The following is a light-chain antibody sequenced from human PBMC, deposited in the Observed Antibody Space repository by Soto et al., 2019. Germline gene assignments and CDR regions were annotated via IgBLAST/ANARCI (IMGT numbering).Light chain of an antibody. Sequence: EIVMTQSPATLSVSPGERATLSCRASQSITGNLTWYQQKSGQAPRLLIYDASTRATGIPARFSGSGSGTEFTLTISSLQSEDFAVYYCQQYHNWPLTFGGGTKVDIK. CDR1: QSITGN. J-gene: IGKJ4*01. V-gene: IGKV3-15*01. CDR2: DAS. CDR3: QQYHNWPLT.